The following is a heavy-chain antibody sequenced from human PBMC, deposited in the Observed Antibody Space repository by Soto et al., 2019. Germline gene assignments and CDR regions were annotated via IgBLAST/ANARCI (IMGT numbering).Heavy chain of an antibody. Sequence: DVQLVESGGGLVQPGRSLRLSCVASGFTFDESVMHWVRQVSGKGLEWVSGISWNSGYIGYADSVEGRFTISRDNAKNSLYLQMNSLSAEDTALYYCAKGATRFIDYWGQGNLVTVSS. D-gene: IGHD3-10*01. J-gene: IGHJ4*02. CDR3: AKGATRFIDY. CDR1: GFTFDESV. V-gene: IGHV3-9*01. CDR2: ISWNSGYI.